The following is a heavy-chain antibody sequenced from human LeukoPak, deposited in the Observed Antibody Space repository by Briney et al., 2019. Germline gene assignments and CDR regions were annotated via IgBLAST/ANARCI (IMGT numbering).Heavy chain of an antibody. CDR2: VYYSGST. V-gene: IGHV4-39*01. Sequence: WVRQPPGKGLEWIGSVYYSGSTYYNPSLKSRVTISVDTSKNQFSLKLSSVTAADTAVYYCARPLRGMATFDFDYWGQGTLVTVSS. D-gene: IGHD5-24*01. CDR3: ARPLRGMATFDFDY. J-gene: IGHJ4*02.